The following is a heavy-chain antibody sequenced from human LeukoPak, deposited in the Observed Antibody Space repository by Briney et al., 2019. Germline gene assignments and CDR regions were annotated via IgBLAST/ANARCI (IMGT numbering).Heavy chain of an antibody. J-gene: IGHJ5*02. CDR1: GGSISSNNW. D-gene: IGHD1-26*01. Sequence: SETLSLTCAVSGGSISSNNWWIWVRQSPEKGLEWIGSIYYSGSTYYNPSLKSRVTISVDTSKNQFSLKLSSVTAADTAVYYCARDKGAGIVGAIPGWFDPWGQGTLVTVSS. V-gene: IGHV4-4*02. CDR2: IYYSGST. CDR3: ARDKGAGIVGAIPGWFDP.